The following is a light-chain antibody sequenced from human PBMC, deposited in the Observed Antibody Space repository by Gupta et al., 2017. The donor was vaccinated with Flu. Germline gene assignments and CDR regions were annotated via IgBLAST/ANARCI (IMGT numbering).Light chain of an antibody. CDR3: QQYNNWTPPT. Sequence: EVVMTQSTAALSVTPGESVTLSCRASQSISNSLAWYQQKPGQGPRLLIYDASTRATGVPARFSGSGSGTEFTLIISSLQSEDFAVYYCQQYNNWTPPTFGQGTKVEIK. CDR1: QSISNS. V-gene: IGKV3-15*01. CDR2: DAS. J-gene: IGKJ1*01.